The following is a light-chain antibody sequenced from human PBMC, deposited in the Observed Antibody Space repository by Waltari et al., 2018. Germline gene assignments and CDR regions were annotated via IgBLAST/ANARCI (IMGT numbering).Light chain of an antibody. Sequence: EIVLPQSPGTMSLSPGYRATLSCRASQSVTASQVAWYQQKPGQAPRLLIYGASTRATGTPDRFSGTGSGTDFILTISGLEPEDFAVYFCQQYGSSIPFTFGPGTKV. CDR3: QQYGSSIPFT. CDR1: QSVTASQ. CDR2: GAS. J-gene: IGKJ3*01. V-gene: IGKV3-20*01.